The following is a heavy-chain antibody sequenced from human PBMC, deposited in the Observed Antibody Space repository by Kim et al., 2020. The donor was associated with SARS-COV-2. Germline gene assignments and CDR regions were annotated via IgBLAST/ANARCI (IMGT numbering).Heavy chain of an antibody. Sequence: ASVKVSCKASGYTFTSYYMHWVRQAPGQGLEWMGIINPSGGSTSYAQKFQGRVTMTRDTSTSTVYMELSSLRSEDTAVYYCARDTERSSWPTYYFDYWGQGTLVTVSS. D-gene: IGHD6-13*01. CDR2: INPSGGST. J-gene: IGHJ4*02. V-gene: IGHV1-46*01. CDR1: GYTFTSYY. CDR3: ARDTERSSWPTYYFDY.